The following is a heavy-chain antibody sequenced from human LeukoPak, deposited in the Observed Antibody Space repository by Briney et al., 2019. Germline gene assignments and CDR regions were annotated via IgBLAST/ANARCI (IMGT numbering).Heavy chain of an antibody. J-gene: IGHJ4*02. D-gene: IGHD3-10*01. Sequence: GGSLRLSCAASGFTFSSYDMNWVRQARGRELEWISYISYISDSGTTIYYADSVKGRFTISRDNAKNSLYMQMNSLRAEDTALYYCAKDMGGYGSYFDYWGQGTLVTVSS. V-gene: IGHV3-48*03. CDR3: AKDMGGYGSYFDY. CDR1: GFTFSSYD. CDR2: ISDSGTTI.